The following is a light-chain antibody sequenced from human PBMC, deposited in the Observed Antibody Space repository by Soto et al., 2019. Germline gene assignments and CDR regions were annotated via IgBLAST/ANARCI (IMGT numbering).Light chain of an antibody. J-gene: IGLJ3*02. V-gene: IGLV1-51*02. CDR1: SSNIGDNY. CDR3: GTCDISLSAWV. CDR2: QNN. Sequence: QSVLTQPPSVSVAPGQKVSISCSGSSSNIGDNYVSWYQQLPGTAPQLLIYQNNKRPSGIPDRFSGAKSGTSATLGITGLQTGDEADYYCGTCDISLSAWVFGGGTQLTVL.